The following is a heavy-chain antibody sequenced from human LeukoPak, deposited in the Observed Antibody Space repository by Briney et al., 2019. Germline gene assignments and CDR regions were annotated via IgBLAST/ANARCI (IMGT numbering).Heavy chain of an antibody. V-gene: IGHV7-4-1*02. CDR3: ARAYCGGDCYYDY. D-gene: IGHD2-21*02. Sequence: ASVKVSCKASGYTFTGYYMHWVRQAPGQGLEWMGWINTNTGNPTYAQGFTGRFVFSLDTSVSTAYLQISSLKAEDTAVYYCARAYCGGDCYYDYWGQGTLVTVSS. CDR2: INTNTGNP. J-gene: IGHJ4*02. CDR1: GYTFTGYY.